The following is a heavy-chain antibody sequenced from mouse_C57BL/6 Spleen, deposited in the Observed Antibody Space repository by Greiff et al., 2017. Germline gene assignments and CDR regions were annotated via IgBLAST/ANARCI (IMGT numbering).Heavy chain of an antibody. CDR2: IDPETGGT. V-gene: IGHV1-15*01. CDR1: GYTFTDYE. D-gene: IGHD1-1*01. Sequence: QVQLKQSGAELVRPGASVTLSCKASGYTFTDYEMHWVKQTPGHGLEWIGAIDPETGGTAYNQKFKGKAILTADKSSSTAYMELRSLTSEDSAVYYCTPFTPVPDNGGQGTTLTVSS. J-gene: IGHJ2*01. CDR3: TPFTPVPDN.